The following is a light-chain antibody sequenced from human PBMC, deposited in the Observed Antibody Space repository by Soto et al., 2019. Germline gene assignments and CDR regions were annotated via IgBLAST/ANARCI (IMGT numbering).Light chain of an antibody. CDR3: QQYGSSSWT. CDR2: GAS. CDR1: QSVSSSY. J-gene: IGKJ1*01. V-gene: IGKV3-20*01. Sequence: EIVLTQSPGTLSLSPGERATLSCRASQSVSSSYLAWYQQKPGQAPRLFIYGASSRATGIPDRFRGSGSGTDFTLTISRLEPEDFAVYFCQQYGSSSWTFGQGTKVEIK.